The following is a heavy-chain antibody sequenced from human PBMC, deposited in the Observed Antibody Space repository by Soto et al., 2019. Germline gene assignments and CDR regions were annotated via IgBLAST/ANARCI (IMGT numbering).Heavy chain of an antibody. CDR3: ERSTIFGLVIIKGPLYDVMDV. CDR1: GGSFSGYY. V-gene: IGHV4-34*01. D-gene: IGHD3-3*01. J-gene: IGHJ6*02. Sequence: QVRLQQWGAGLLKPAETLSLTCAVYGGSFSGYYWSWILQPPGMGLEWIGEINHSVSTNYTPSLTSGFTISVDTSKNQVTRKLSSVTASDRAVYYCERSTIFGLVIIKGPLYDVMDVWGQGTTVTASS. CDR2: INHSVST.